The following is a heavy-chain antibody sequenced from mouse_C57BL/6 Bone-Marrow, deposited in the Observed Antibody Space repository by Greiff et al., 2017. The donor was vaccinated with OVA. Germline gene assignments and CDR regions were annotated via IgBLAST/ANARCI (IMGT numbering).Heavy chain of an antibody. Sequence: QVQLQQSGAELVRPGTSVKMSCKASGYTFTNYWIGWAKQRPGHGLEWIGDIYPGGGYTNYNEKFKGKATLTADKSSSTAYMQFSSLTSEDSAIYYCARWNYGSSWFAYWGQGTLVSGSA. CDR2: IYPGGGYT. V-gene: IGHV1-63*01. CDR3: ARWNYGSSWFAY. D-gene: IGHD1-1*01. CDR1: GYTFTNYW. J-gene: IGHJ3*01.